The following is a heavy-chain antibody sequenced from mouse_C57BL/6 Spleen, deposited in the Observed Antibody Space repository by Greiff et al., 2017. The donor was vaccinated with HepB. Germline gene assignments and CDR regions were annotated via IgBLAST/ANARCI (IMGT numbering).Heavy chain of an antibody. CDR1: GYTFTSYW. D-gene: IGHD1-1*01. J-gene: IGHJ4*01. V-gene: IGHV1-72*01. CDR2: IDPNSGGT. CDR3: AITTVVRLGAMDY. Sequence: QVQLQQPGAELVKPGASVKLSCKASGYTFTSYWMHWVKQRPGRGLEWIGRIDPNSGGTKYNEKFKSKATLTVDKPSSTAYMQLSSLTSADSAVYDCAITTVVRLGAMDYWGQGTSVTVSS.